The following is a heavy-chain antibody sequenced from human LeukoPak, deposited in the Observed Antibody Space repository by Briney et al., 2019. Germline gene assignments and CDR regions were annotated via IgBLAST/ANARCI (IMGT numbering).Heavy chain of an antibody. J-gene: IGHJ4*02. Sequence: QPGGSLRLSCAASGFTFSSYAMSWVRQAPGKGLEWVSAISGSGGSTYYADSVKGRFTISRDNSKNTLHLQMNSLRAEDTAVYYCAKGMFGSGWYGDDYWGQGTLVTVSP. CDR3: AKGMFGSGWYGDDY. V-gene: IGHV3-23*01. CDR1: GFTFSSYA. D-gene: IGHD6-19*01. CDR2: ISGSGGST.